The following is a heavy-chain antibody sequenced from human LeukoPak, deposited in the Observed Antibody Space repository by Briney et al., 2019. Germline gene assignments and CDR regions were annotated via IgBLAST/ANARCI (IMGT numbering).Heavy chain of an antibody. CDR2: IWYDGSNK. CDR1: GFTFSSSW. V-gene: IGHV3-30*02. J-gene: IGHJ3*02. D-gene: IGHD1-26*01. Sequence: PGGSLRLSCAASGFTFSSSWMHWVRQAPGKGLEWVTFIWYDGSNKYVDSVKGRFTISRDNSKNTLYLQMNSLRTEDTAVYYCAKEKVPGSYGWNAFDIWGQGTMVTVSS. CDR3: AKEKVPGSYGWNAFDI.